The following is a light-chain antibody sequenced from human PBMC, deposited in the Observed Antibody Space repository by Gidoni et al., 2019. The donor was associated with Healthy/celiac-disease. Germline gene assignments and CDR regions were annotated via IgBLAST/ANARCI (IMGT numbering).Light chain of an antibody. J-gene: IGKJ5*01. Sequence: VTITCRASQSISSYLNWYQQKPGKAPKLLIYAASSLQSGVPSRFSGSGSGTDFTLTISSLQPEDFATYYCQQSYSTLFTFGQGTRLEIK. CDR2: AAS. V-gene: IGKV1-39*01. CDR1: QSISSY. CDR3: QQSYSTLFT.